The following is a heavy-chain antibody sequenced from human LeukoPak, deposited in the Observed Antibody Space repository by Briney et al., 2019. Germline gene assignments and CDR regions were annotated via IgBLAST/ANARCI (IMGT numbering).Heavy chain of an antibody. CDR3: ARELRGEVIWFDP. CDR1: GGSISSYY. Sequence: PSETLSLTCTVSGGSISSYYWSWIRQPPGKGLEWIGYIYYSGSTNYNPSLKSRVTISVDTSKNQFSLQLNSVTPEDTAVYYCARELRGEVIWFDPWGQGTLVTVSS. J-gene: IGHJ5*02. D-gene: IGHD3-10*01. CDR2: IYYSGST. V-gene: IGHV4-59*12.